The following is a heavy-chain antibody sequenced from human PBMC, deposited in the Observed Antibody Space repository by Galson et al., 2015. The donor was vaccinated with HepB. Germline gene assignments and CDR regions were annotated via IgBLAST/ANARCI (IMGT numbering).Heavy chain of an antibody. D-gene: IGHD3-16*01. J-gene: IGHJ5*02. Sequence: TLSLTCTVSGGSISSGDYYWSWIRQPPGKGLEWIGYIYYSGSTYYNPSLRSRVTISVDTSKNQFSLKLSSVTAADTAVYYCARVSRGDGWFDPWGQGTLVTVSS. V-gene: IGHV4-30-4*01. CDR1: GGSISSGDYY. CDR3: ARVSRGDGWFDP. CDR2: IYYSGST.